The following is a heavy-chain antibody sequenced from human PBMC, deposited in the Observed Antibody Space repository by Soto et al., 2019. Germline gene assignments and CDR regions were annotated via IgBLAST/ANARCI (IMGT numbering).Heavy chain of an antibody. Sequence: GESLKISCKGSVYSFTSYWIGWVSQMPGKGLEWMGIIYPGDSDTRYSPSFQGQVTISADKSISTAYLQWSSLKASDTAMYYCASHIVVVPAAIREDSFGYYYGMDVWGQGTTVTVSS. D-gene: IGHD2-2*01. J-gene: IGHJ6*02. CDR2: IYPGDSDT. CDR1: VYSFTSYW. CDR3: ASHIVVVPAAIREDSFGYYYGMDV. V-gene: IGHV5-51*01.